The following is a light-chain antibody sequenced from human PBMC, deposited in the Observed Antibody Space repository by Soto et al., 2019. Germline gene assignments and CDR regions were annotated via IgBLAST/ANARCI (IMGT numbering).Light chain of an antibody. CDR2: WAS. J-gene: IGKJ1*01. CDR1: QSVLYSSNNKNY. V-gene: IGKV4-1*01. CDR3: HQYFRPWT. Sequence: DIVMTQSPDSLAVSLGERATINCKSSQSVLYSSNNKNYLAWYQQKPGQPPKLPIYWASTRESGVPDRFSGSGSGTDFTLTISTLQADDVTVYYDHQYFRPWTFGQGTKVEIK.